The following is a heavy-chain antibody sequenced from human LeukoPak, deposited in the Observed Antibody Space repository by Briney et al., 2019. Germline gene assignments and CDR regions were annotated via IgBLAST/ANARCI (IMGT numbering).Heavy chain of an antibody. Sequence: PGGSLRLSCAASGFTFSSYGMHWVRQAPGKGLEWVAFIRYDGSNEYYTDSVNGRFTISRDNSKNTLYLQMNSLRAEDTAMYYCAKDRCSGGSCYVFDYWGQGTLVTVSS. CDR2: IRYDGSNE. D-gene: IGHD2-15*01. CDR3: AKDRCSGGSCYVFDY. J-gene: IGHJ4*02. V-gene: IGHV3-30*02. CDR1: GFTFSSYG.